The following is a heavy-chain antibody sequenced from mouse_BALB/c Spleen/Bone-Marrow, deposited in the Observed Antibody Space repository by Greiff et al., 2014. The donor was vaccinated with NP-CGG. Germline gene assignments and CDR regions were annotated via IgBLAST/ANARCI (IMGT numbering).Heavy chain of an antibody. J-gene: IGHJ4*01. Sequence: VQLKESGPDLAKPGASVKLSCKASGYSFTGYFLNWVRQSHGKSLEWIGRINPFNGDTFYNQKFKGKATLTVDKSSTTAHMELLGLTSEDSAVYYCGRWGDGYYYAMDYWGQGTSVTVSS. CDR3: GRWGDGYYYAMDY. D-gene: IGHD2-3*01. CDR1: GYSFTGYF. CDR2: INPFNGDT. V-gene: IGHV1-37*01.